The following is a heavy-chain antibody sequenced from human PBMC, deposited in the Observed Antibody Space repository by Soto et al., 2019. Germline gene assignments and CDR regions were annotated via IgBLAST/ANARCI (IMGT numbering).Heavy chain of an antibody. D-gene: IGHD2-2*01. CDR3: ARRVSTYFDY. CDR1: GGSISSYY. J-gene: IGHJ4*02. Sequence: QVQLQESGPGLVKPSETLSLTCTVSGGSISSYYWSWIRQPPGKGLEWIGYIYYSGSTNYNPSLNSRVTISVDTSKNQFSLKLSSVTAADTAVYYCARRVSTYFDYWGQGALVTVSS. CDR2: IYYSGST. V-gene: IGHV4-59*08.